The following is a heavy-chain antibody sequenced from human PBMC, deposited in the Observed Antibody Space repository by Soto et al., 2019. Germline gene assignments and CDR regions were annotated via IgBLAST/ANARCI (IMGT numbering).Heavy chain of an antibody. CDR1: GFTVSSNY. J-gene: IGHJ4*02. CDR3: ARLSDSSGYYLDY. Sequence: EVQLVETGGGLIQPGGSLRLSCAASGFTVSSNYMSWVRQAPGKWLEWVSVIYSGGSTYYADSVKGRFTISRDNSKNTLYLQMNSLRAEDTAVYYCARLSDSSGYYLDYWGQGTLVTVSS. V-gene: IGHV3-53*02. D-gene: IGHD3-22*01. CDR2: IYSGGST.